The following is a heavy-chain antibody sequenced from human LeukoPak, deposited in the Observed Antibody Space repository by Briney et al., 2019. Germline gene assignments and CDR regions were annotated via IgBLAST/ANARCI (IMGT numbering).Heavy chain of an antibody. V-gene: IGHV3-23*01. CDR1: GFTFSTYA. Sequence: PGWSLRLSCAASGFTFSTYAMIWVRQTPGKGLEWVAAISGDNPGTYHATSVRGRFSISRDNSKNTLHVQMNGLKAEDAAIYYCAKASVGHCSGAFCYPFDSWGQGTLVTVSS. J-gene: IGHJ4*02. CDR3: AKASVGHCSGAFCYPFDS. CDR2: ISGDNPGT. D-gene: IGHD2-15*01.